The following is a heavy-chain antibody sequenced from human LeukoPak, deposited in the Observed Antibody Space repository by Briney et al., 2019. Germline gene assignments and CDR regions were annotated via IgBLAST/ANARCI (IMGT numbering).Heavy chain of an antibody. V-gene: IGHV3-74*01. CDR2: INSDGSST. CDR1: GFTFSSHW. J-gene: IGHJ4*02. CDR3: AREMVVNPY. D-gene: IGHD2-15*01. Sequence: GGSPRLSCAASGFTFSSHWTHWVRQAPGKGLVWVSRINSDGSSTSYADSVKGRFTISRDNANNTLYLQMNSLRAEDTAIYYCAREMVVNPYWGQGTLVTVSS.